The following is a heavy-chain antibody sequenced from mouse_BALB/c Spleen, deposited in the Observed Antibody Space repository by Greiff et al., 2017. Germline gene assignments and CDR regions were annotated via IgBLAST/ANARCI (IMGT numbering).Heavy chain of an antibody. J-gene: IGHJ3*01. Sequence: QVQLQQSGPELVRPGVSVKISCKGSGYTFTDYAMHWVKQSHAKSLEWIGVISTYYGNTNYNQKFKGKATMTVDKSSSTAYMELARLTSEDSAIYYCAREGVTENYWFAYWGQGTLVTVSA. V-gene: IGHV1-67*01. CDR3: AREGVTENYWFAY. CDR2: ISTYYGNT. D-gene: IGHD2-1*01. CDR1: GYTFTDYA.